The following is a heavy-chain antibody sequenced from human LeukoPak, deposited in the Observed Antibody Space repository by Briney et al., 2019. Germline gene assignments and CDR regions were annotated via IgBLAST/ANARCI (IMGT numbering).Heavy chain of an antibody. V-gene: IGHV4-4*07. CDR3: ARGGHDYAFFP. J-gene: IGHJ5*02. CDR2: IYTIGST. Sequence: SETLSLTCTVSGGSISSYYWSWIRQPAGKGLEWIGRIYTIGSTNYNPSLKSRVTISVDKSKNQFSLKLSSVTAADTAVYYCARGGHDYAFFPWGQGTLVTASS. CDR1: GGSISSYY. D-gene: IGHD4-17*01.